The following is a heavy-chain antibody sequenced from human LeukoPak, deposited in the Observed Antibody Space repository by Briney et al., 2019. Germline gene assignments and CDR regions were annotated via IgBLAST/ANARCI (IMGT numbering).Heavy chain of an antibody. CDR3: ASLAVAGSNFDY. CDR1: GYSFTSYW. CDR2: IDPSDSYT. Sequence: GESLKISCKGSGYSFTSYWIGWVRQMPGKGLEWMGRIDPSDSYTNYSPSFQGHVTISADKSISTAYLQWSSLKASDTAMYYCASLAVAGSNFDYWGQGTLVTVSS. D-gene: IGHD6-19*01. V-gene: IGHV5-10-1*01. J-gene: IGHJ4*02.